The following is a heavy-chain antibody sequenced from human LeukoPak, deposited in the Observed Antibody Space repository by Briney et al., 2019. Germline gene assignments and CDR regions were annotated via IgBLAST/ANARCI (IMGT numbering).Heavy chain of an antibody. Sequence: GRSLRLSCAASGFTFSSYAMHWVRQAPGKGLEWVAVISYDGSNKYYADSVKGRFTISRDNSKNTLYLQMNSLRAEDTAVYYCAKDRSWHGLEYWGQGALVTVSS. CDR2: ISYDGSNK. D-gene: IGHD3-16*02. J-gene: IGHJ4*02. V-gene: IGHV3-30-3*01. CDR1: GFTFSSYA. CDR3: AKDRSWHGLEY.